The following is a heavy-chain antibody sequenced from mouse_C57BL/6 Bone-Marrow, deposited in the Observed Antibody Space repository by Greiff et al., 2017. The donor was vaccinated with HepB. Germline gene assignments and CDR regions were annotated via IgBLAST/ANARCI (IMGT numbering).Heavy chain of an antibody. CDR3: ARAGLTGYWYFDV. J-gene: IGHJ1*03. V-gene: IGHV3-8*01. CDR2: MSYSGSN. D-gene: IGHD4-1*01. Sequence: EVQLQESGPGLAKPSQTLSLTCSVTGYSITSDYWNWIRKFPGNKLEYMGYMSYSGSNYYNPSLKSRISIIRDTSKNQYSLQWNSVTTEDTATYYGARAGLTGYWYFDVWGKGTTVTVSS. CDR1: GYSITSDY.